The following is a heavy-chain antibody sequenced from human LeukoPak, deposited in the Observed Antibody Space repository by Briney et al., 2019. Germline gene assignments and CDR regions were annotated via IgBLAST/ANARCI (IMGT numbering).Heavy chain of an antibody. D-gene: IGHD2-15*01. CDR1: GFTFSSYA. CDR2: ISGSGGST. J-gene: IGHJ4*02. V-gene: IGHV3-23*01. CDR3: AKDPRSGGRLPFDY. Sequence: PGGSLRLSCAASGFTFSSYAMSWVRQAPGKGLEWVSAISGSGGSTYYADSVKGRFTISRDNSKNTLYLHMNSLIAEDTAVYYCAKDPRSGGRLPFDYWGQGTLVTVSS.